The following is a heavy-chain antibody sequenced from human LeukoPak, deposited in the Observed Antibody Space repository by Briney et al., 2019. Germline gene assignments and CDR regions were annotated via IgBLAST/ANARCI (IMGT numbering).Heavy chain of an antibody. D-gene: IGHD2-2*01. CDR1: GGTFSSYA. CDR2: IIPIFGTA. V-gene: IGHV1-69*05. Sequence: SVKVSCKASGGTFSSYAISWVRQAPGQGLEWMGGIIPIFGTANYAQKFQGRVTLTTDESTSTAYMELSSLRSEDTAVYYCASRGGGSRDIVVVPAASRPLYYYYYMDVWGKGTTVTVSS. CDR3: ASRGGGSRDIVVVPAASRPLYYYYYMDV. J-gene: IGHJ6*03.